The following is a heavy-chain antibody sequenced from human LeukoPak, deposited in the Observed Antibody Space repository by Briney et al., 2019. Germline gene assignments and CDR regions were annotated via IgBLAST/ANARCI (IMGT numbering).Heavy chain of an antibody. CDR2: INHSGST. CDR3: ARAMSIAARLQTIFDY. CDR1: GGSFSGYY. J-gene: IGHJ4*02. Sequence: SETLSLTCAVYGGSFSGYYWSWIRQPPGKGLEWIGEINHSGSTNYNPSLKSRVTVSVDTSKNQFSLKLSSVTAADTAVYYCARAMSIAARLQTIFDYWGQGTLVTVSS. V-gene: IGHV4-34*01. D-gene: IGHD6-6*01.